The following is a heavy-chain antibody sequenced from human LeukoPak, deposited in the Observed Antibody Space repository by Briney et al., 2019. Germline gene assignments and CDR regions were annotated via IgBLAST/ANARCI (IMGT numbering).Heavy chain of an antibody. Sequence: SETLSLTCTVSGGSTSSYYWSWIRQPAGKGLEWLGRIYSSGSANYNPSLKSRVTMSVDTSKNQFSLKLRSVTAADTAVYYCARGTDGDYVDYWGQGTLVTVSS. J-gene: IGHJ4*02. CDR3: ARGTDGDYVDY. V-gene: IGHV4-4*07. CDR1: GGSTSSYY. D-gene: IGHD4-17*01. CDR2: IYSSGSA.